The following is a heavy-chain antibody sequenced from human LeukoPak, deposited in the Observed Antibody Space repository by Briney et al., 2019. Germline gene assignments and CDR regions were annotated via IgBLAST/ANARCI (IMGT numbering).Heavy chain of an antibody. J-gene: IGHJ4*02. V-gene: IGHV1-69*04. CDR3: AISGAMAPFDY. D-gene: IGHD1-26*01. CDR2: IIPILGIA. Sequence: GSSVKVSCKASGGTFSSYAISWVRQAPGQGLGWMGRIIPILGIANYAQKFQGRVTITADKSTSTAYMELSSLRSEDTAVYYCAISGAMAPFDYWGQGTLVTVSS. CDR1: GGTFSSYA.